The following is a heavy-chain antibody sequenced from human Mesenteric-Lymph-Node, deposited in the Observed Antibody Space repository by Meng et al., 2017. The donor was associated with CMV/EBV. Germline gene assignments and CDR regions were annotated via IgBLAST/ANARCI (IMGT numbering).Heavy chain of an antibody. CDR3: ARHSALLVTNFDY. V-gene: IGHV4-39*01. D-gene: IGHD5-18*01. CDR2: IYYSGSTY. J-gene: IGHJ4*02. CDR1: GGSISSSSYY. Sequence: QLQLQGSGPGLVKPSGALSLPGTVSGGSISSSSYYWGWIRQPPGKGLEWIGYIYYSGSTYYYNPSLKTRVTISVDTSKNQFSLKLSSVTAADTAVYYCARHSALLVTNFDYWGQGTLVTVSS.